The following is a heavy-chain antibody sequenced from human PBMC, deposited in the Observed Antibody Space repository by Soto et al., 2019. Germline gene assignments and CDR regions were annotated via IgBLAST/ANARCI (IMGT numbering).Heavy chain of an antibody. D-gene: IGHD3-3*01. CDR3: TTIADYDQEPRKQYYYGMDV. CDR1: GFTFSNAW. J-gene: IGHJ6*02. Sequence: EVQLVESGGGLVKPGGSLRLSCAASGFTFSNAWMNWVRQAPGKGLEWVGRIKSKTDGGTTDYAAPVKGRFTISRDDSKNTLYLQMNSLKTEDTAVYYCTTIADYDQEPRKQYYYGMDVWGQGTTVTVSS. V-gene: IGHV3-15*07. CDR2: IKSKTDGGTT.